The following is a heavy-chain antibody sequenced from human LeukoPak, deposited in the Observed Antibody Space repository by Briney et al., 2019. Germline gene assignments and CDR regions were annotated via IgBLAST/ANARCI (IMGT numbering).Heavy chain of an antibody. J-gene: IGHJ5*01. Sequence: GGSLRLSCAASGFTFSSDWMHWVRQAPGKGLVCVSYINGDGSATNYADSVRGRFTISRDNAKKTLYLQMNSLRGEDTAVYYCVGGLDSWGLGTLVTVSS. D-gene: IGHD3-10*01. CDR1: GFTFSSDW. V-gene: IGHV3-74*01. CDR2: INGDGSAT. CDR3: VGGLDS.